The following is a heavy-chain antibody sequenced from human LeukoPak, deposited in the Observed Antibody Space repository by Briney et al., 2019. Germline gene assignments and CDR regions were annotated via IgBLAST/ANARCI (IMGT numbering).Heavy chain of an antibody. V-gene: IGHV3-11*04. CDR1: GFTFSDYY. D-gene: IGHD1-26*01. Sequence: SGGSLRLSCAASGFTFSDYYMSWIRQAPGKGLEWVSYISSSGSTIYYADSLKGRFTISRDNADNSLYLHMNSLRVEDTAVYYCARSYMVGYITRAFDIWGQGTMVTVSS. J-gene: IGHJ3*02. CDR3: ARSYMVGYITRAFDI. CDR2: ISSSGSTI.